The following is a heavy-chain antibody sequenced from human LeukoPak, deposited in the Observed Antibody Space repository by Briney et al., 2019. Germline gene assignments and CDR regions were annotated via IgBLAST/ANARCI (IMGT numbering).Heavy chain of an antibody. Sequence: PSETLSLTCTVSGGSISSSSYYWGWIRQPPGKGLEWIGSIYYSGSTYYNPSLKSRVTISVDTSKNQFSLKLSSMTAADTAVYYCARVVRSVGGGAFDIWGQGTMVTVSS. D-gene: IGHD3-10*01. CDR1: GGSISSSSYY. CDR3: ARVVRSVGGGAFDI. V-gene: IGHV4-39*07. CDR2: IYYSGST. J-gene: IGHJ3*02.